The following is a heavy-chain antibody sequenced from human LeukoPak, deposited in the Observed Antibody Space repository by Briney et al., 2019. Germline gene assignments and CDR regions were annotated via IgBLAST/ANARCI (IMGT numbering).Heavy chain of an antibody. CDR3: ARDLYYYGSGSYSPGFDL. D-gene: IGHD3-10*01. J-gene: IGHJ2*01. Sequence: SETLSLTCTVSGGSISSYYWSWIRQPPGKGLEWIGYIYYSGSTNYNPSLKSRVTISVDTSKNQFSLKLSSVTAADTAVYYCARDLYYYGSGSYSPGFDLWGRGTLVTVSS. CDR1: GGSISSYY. CDR2: IYYSGST. V-gene: IGHV4-59*01.